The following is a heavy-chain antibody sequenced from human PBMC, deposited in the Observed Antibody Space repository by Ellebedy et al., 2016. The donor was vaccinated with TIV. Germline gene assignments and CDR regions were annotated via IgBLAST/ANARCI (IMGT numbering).Heavy chain of an antibody. CDR1: GFIFNSFG. Sequence: GESLKISXEASGFIFNSFGMHWVRQAPGKGLEWIGLIWYDGQKKDYADSVKGRFTISRDNSKNSLYLQMNSLTAEDTAVYYCARVRFCSSTNCFGYFENWGRGTLVTVSS. CDR2: IWYDGQKK. D-gene: IGHD2-2*01. CDR3: ARVRFCSSTNCFGYFEN. V-gene: IGHV3-33*01. J-gene: IGHJ4*02.